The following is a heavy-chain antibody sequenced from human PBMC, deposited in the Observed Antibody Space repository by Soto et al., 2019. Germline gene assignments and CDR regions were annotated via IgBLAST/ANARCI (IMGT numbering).Heavy chain of an antibody. V-gene: IGHV3-48*02. CDR2: ISSSSGTI. J-gene: IGHJ4*02. CDR3: ARVDSSGYYIVPLDY. CDR1: GFTFRSYS. Sequence: GGSLRLSCAASGFTFRSYSMNWVRQAPGKGLEWVSYISSSSGTIYYADSVKGRFTISRDNAKNSLYLQMNSLRDEDTAVYYCARVDSSGYYIVPLDYWGQGTPVTVSS. D-gene: IGHD3-22*01.